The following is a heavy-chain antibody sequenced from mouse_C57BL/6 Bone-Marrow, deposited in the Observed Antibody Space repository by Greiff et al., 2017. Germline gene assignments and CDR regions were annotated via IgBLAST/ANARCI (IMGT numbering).Heavy chain of an antibody. Sequence: QVQLQQPGAELVKPGASVKMSCKASGYTFTSYWITWVKQRPGQGLEWIGDIYPGSGSTNYNEKFKSKATLTVDKSSSTAYMQLSSLTSEDSAVYYCASGIYDYGSSLAMDYWGQGTSVTVSS. V-gene: IGHV1-55*01. J-gene: IGHJ4*01. CDR2: IYPGSGST. CDR3: ASGIYDYGSSLAMDY. CDR1: GYTFTSYW. D-gene: IGHD1-1*01.